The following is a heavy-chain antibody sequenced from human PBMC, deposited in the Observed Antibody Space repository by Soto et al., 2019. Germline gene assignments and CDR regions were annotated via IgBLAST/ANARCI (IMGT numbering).Heavy chain of an antibody. CDR3: ARRYAPRYSSGNNHFDL. V-gene: IGHV4-39*01. CDR1: GVSIFSHSYY. J-gene: IGHJ4*02. D-gene: IGHD2-15*01. CDR2: INHSGST. Sequence: QLQLQESGPGLVRPSETLSLTCTVSGVSIFSHSYYWGWIRQAPGKGLEWIATINHSGSTYHNPSLKSRVTMSVDTYKNKFSLNLSSVTAADTAVYYCARRYAPRYSSGNNHFDLWGQGTLVTVSS.